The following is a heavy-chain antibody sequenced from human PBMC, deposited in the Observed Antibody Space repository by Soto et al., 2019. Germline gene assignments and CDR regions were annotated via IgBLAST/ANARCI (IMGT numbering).Heavy chain of an antibody. V-gene: IGHV3-23*01. CDR2: ISGSGGST. J-gene: IGHJ4*02. CDR1: GFTFSSYA. Sequence: EVQLLESGGGLVQPGGSLRLSCAASGFTFSSYAMSWVRQAPGKGLEWVSAISGSGGSTYYADSVKGRFTISRDNSKNPLYLQMNSLRAEDTAVYYCAKGYYYDSSGYTPFGYWGQGTLVTVSS. D-gene: IGHD3-22*01. CDR3: AKGYYYDSSGYTPFGY.